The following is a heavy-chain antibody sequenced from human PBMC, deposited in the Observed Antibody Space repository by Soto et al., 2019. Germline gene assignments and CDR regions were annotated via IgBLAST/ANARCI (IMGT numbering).Heavy chain of an antibody. J-gene: IGHJ4*02. CDR3: AKEFYDILTGPPSG. Sequence: GGSLRLSCAASGLTFRSYWMHWVRQAPGKGLEWVSRIKYDGSNEKYVDSVKGRFTISRDNSKNTLYLQMNSLRAEDTAVYYCAKEFYDILTGPPSGWGQGTLVTVSS. CDR2: IKYDGSNE. D-gene: IGHD3-9*01. V-gene: IGHV3-30*18. CDR1: GLTFRSYW.